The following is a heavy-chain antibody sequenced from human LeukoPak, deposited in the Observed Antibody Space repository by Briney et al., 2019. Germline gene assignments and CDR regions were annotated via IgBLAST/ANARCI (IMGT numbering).Heavy chain of an antibody. CDR1: GGSFSGYY. V-gene: IGHV4-34*01. J-gene: IGHJ4*02. D-gene: IGHD6-13*01. Sequence: SETLSLTCAVYGGSFSGYYWSWIRQPPGKGLEWIGKINHSGSTNYNPSLKSRVTISVDTSKNQFSLKLSSVTAADTAVYYCARKGGSSWYYFDYWGQGTLVTVSS. CDR2: INHSGST. CDR3: ARKGGSSWYYFDY.